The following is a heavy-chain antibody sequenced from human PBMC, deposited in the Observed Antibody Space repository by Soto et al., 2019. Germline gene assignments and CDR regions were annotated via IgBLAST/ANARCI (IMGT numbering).Heavy chain of an antibody. CDR2: INHSGST. CDR3: ARVPYFDWLLPSYYYYYYMDV. J-gene: IGHJ6*03. CDR1: GGSFSGYY. Sequence: SETLSLTCAVYGGSFSGYYWSWIRQPPGKGLEWIGEINHSGSTNYNPSLKSRVTISVDTSKNQFSLKLSSVTAADTAVYYCARVPYFDWLLPSYYYYYYMDVWGKGTTVTVSS. D-gene: IGHD3-9*01. V-gene: IGHV4-34*01.